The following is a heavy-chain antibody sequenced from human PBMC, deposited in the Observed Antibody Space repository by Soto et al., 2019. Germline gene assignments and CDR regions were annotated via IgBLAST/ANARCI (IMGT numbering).Heavy chain of an antibody. Sequence: SGPTLVQPTQTLTLTCTFSGFSLSTSGVGVGWIRQPPGKALEWLALIYWVDDKRYIPSLRSRLTITKVTSKNQVVLTMTNMDPVDTATYYCAYRHGYYGSGSYNWFDPWGQGTLVTVSS. CDR2: IYWVDDK. CDR3: AYRHGYYGSGSYNWFDP. CDR1: GFSLSTSGVG. J-gene: IGHJ5*02. V-gene: IGHV2-5*02. D-gene: IGHD3-10*01.